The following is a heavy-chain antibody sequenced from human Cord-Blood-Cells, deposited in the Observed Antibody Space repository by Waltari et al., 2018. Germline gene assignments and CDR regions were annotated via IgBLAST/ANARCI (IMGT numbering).Heavy chain of an antibody. CDR3: ARRILETAMVDY. D-gene: IGHD5-18*01. Sequence: RLQLQESGPGLVKPSETLSLTCTVSGGSISSSSYYWGWIRQPPGKGLEWIGSIYYSGSTYYNPSLKSRVTISVDTSKNQFSLKLSSVTAADTAVYYCARRILETAMVDYWGQGTLVTVSS. J-gene: IGHJ4*02. V-gene: IGHV4-39*06. CDR2: IYYSGST. CDR1: GGSISSSSYY.